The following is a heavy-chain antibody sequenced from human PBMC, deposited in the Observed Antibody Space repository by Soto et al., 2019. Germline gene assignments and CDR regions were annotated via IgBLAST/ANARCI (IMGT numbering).Heavy chain of an antibody. Sequence: QIQLVQSGAEVKKPGASVKVSCRASGYTFTGYYLHWVRQAPGQGLEWMGWVNTISGDTNYAQKFQDRIIMTRDRSITTVHMELSRLRSDDTAVYYCAREEGFRITMDRGRWFDPWGQGTLVTVSS. CDR2: VNTISGDT. V-gene: IGHV1-2*02. CDR3: AREEGFRITMDRGRWFDP. J-gene: IGHJ5*02. CDR1: GYTFTGYY. D-gene: IGHD3-10*01.